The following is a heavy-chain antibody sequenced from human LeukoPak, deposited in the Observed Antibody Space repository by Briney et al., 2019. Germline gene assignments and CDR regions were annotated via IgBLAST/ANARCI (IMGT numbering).Heavy chain of an antibody. V-gene: IGHV3-30*18. CDR1: GFTFSSYG. J-gene: IGHJ4*02. D-gene: IGHD2-2*01. CDR2: ISYDGSNK. Sequence: QTGGSLRLSCAASGFTFSSYGMHWVRQAPGKGLEWVAVISYDGSNKYYADSVKGRFTISRDNSKNTLYLQMNSLRAEDTAVYYCAKDVRGFRAGRKAAMTSYFDYWGQGTLVTVSS. CDR3: AKDVRGFRAGRKAAMTSYFDY.